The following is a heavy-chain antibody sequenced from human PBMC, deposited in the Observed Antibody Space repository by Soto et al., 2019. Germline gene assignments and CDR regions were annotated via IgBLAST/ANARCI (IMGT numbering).Heavy chain of an antibody. CDR1: GGSISSYY. CDR3: AREGNLGRWIQPLDS. CDR2: IHYNGNT. D-gene: IGHD2-2*03. J-gene: IGHJ4*02. V-gene: IGHV4-59*01. Sequence: PSETLSLTCTVSGGSISSYYWSWIRQPPGKGLEWIGNIHYNGNTNYNPSLKSRVTMSVDTSKNHFSLKLISVTTADTAVYFCAREGNLGRWIQPLDSWGQGTLVTVSS.